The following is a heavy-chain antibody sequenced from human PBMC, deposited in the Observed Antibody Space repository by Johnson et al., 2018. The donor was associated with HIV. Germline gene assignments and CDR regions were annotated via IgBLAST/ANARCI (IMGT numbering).Heavy chain of an antibody. J-gene: IGHJ3*02. CDR1: GFTVSSNY. Sequence: VQLVESGGGLVQPGGSLRLSCAASGFTVSSNYMSWVRQAPGKGLEWVSVIYSGGSTYYAYSVKGSFTISRDNSKNTLYLQMNSLRAEDTAVYYCARDPRGEAMALDAFDIWGQGTMVTVSS. CDR3: ARDPRGEAMALDAFDI. CDR2: IYSGGST. V-gene: IGHV3-66*01. D-gene: IGHD5-18*01.